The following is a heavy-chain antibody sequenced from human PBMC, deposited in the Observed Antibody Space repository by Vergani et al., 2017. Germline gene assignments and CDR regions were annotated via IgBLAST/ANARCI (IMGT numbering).Heavy chain of an antibody. J-gene: IGHJ6*03. Sequence: QVQLVQSGAEVKKPGASLKVSCKASGYTFTSYDINWVRQATGQGLEWMGWMNPNSGNTGYAQKFQGRVTMTRNTSISTAYMELSSLRSEDTAVYYCARGRWYSXPPEASAYYYYMDVWGKGTTVTVSS. CDR3: ARGRWYSXPPEASAYYYYMDV. CDR2: MNPNSGNT. CDR1: GYTFTSYD. D-gene: IGHD6-13*01. V-gene: IGHV1-8*01.